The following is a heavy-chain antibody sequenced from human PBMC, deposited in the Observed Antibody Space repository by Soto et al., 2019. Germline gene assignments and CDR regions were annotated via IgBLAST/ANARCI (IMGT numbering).Heavy chain of an antibody. J-gene: IGHJ4*02. V-gene: IGHV1-18*01. Sequence: GASVKVSCKASGYTFTTYGISWVRQAPGQGLEWMGWISTYNGNTNYAQKLQGRVTMTTDTSTSTAYMELRSPRSDDTAVYYCAREYCSRTSCYGPDYWGQGTLVTVSS. D-gene: IGHD2-2*01. CDR3: AREYCSRTSCYGPDY. CDR2: ISTYNGNT. CDR1: GYTFTTYG.